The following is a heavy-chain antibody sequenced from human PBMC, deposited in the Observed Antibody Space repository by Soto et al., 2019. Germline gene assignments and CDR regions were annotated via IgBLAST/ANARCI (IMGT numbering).Heavy chain of an antibody. CDR1: GYTFTGYY. Sequence: ASVKVSCKASGYTFTGYYMHWVRQAPGQGLEWMGWINPNSGGTNYAQKFQGRVTMTRDTSISTAYMELSRLRSDDTAVYYCARSMEDAPIRNSFDPWGQGTLVNVYS. D-gene: IGHD1-1*01. V-gene: IGHV1-2*02. J-gene: IGHJ5*02. CDR3: ARSMEDAPIRNSFDP. CDR2: INPNSGGT.